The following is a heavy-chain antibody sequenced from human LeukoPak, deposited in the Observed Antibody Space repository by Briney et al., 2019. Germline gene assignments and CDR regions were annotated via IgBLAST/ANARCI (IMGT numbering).Heavy chain of an antibody. J-gene: IGHJ4*02. CDR3: AKDPSYYDILTGYYNPYFDY. CDR1: GFTFSSYA. Sequence: PGGSLRLSCAASGFTFSSYAMSWVRQAPGKGLEWVSAISGSGGSTYYADSVKGRFTISRDNSKNTLYLQMNSLRAEDTAVYYCAKDPSYYDILTGYYNPYFDYWGQGTLVTVSS. CDR2: ISGSGGST. V-gene: IGHV3-23*01. D-gene: IGHD3-9*01.